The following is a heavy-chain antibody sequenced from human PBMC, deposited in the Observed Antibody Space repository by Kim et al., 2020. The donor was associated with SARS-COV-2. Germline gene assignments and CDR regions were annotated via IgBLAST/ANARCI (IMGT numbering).Heavy chain of an antibody. CDR3: AREELYTMVRGVINPYYFDY. J-gene: IGHJ4*02. V-gene: IGHV4-34*01. CDR2: INHSGST. CDR1: GGSFSGYY. Sequence: SETLSLTCAVYGGSFSGYYWSWIRQPPGKGLEWIGEINHSGSTNYNPSLKSRVTISVDTSKNQFSLKLSSVTAADTAVYYCAREELYTMVRGVINPYYFDYWGQGTLVTVSS. D-gene: IGHD3-10*01.